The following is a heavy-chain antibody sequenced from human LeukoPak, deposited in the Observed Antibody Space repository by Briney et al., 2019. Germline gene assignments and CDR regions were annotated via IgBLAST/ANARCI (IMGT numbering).Heavy chain of an antibody. J-gene: IGHJ4*02. Sequence: GSLRLSCTVSGFTVSSNSMSWVRQPPGKGLEWIGSIYYSGSTYYNPSLKSRVTISVDTSKNQFSLKLSSVTAADTAVYYCATLLITMVRGVNYYFDYWGQGTLVTVSS. CDR1: GFTVSSNS. D-gene: IGHD3-10*01. CDR2: IYYSGST. V-gene: IGHV4-59*05. CDR3: ATLLITMVRGVNYYFDY.